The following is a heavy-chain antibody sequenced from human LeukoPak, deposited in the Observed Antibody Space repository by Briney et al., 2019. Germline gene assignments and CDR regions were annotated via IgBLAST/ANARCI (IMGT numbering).Heavy chain of an antibody. J-gene: IGHJ4*02. D-gene: IGHD6-19*01. Sequence: PSQALSLTCDLSGDSVSGNIVASNWIRQSPSRGLEWLGRTNYRAKWYNDYAVSVRGRITINPDTSKNRFSLQLDSVTPEDTAVYYCAIGSSGSFDYWGQGTLVTVSS. CDR1: GDSVSGNIVA. V-gene: IGHV6-1*01. CDR2: TNYRAKWYN. CDR3: AIGSSGSFDY.